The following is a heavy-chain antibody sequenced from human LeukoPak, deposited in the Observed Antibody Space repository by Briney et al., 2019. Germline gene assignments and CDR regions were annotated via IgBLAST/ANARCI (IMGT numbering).Heavy chain of an antibody. J-gene: IGHJ3*02. CDR3: ARGRGKYDFWSGSDAFDI. CDR2: IIPILDIA. D-gene: IGHD3-3*01. V-gene: IGHV1-69*04. Sequence: SVKVSCKASGGTFSSYAISWVRQAPGQGLEWMGRIIPILDIANYAQKFQGRVTITTDESTSTAYMELSSLRSEDTAVYYCARGRGKYDFWSGSDAFDIWGQGTMVTVSS. CDR1: GGTFSSYA.